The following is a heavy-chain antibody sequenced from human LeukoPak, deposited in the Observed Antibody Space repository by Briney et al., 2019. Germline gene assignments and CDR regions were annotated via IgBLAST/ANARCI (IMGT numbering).Heavy chain of an antibody. CDR2: IHNGGST. D-gene: IGHD3-3*01. Sequence: GGSLSLSCAVSGFTVSSNYMSWVRQAPGKGLEWGSVIHNGGSTYYPDSVKGRFTISRDNSKNTRYLQMNSLRAEDTAVYYCASPTPTTVITMPGDYYYGMDVWGQGTTVTVSS. CDR3: ASPTPTTVITMPGDYYYGMDV. CDR1: GFTVSSNY. V-gene: IGHV3-53*01. J-gene: IGHJ6*02.